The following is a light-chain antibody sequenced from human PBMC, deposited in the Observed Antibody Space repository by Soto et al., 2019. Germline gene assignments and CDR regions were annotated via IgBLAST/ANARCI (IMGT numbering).Light chain of an antibody. CDR2: KTS. CDR3: QQYSTYSVYT. Sequence: DIQMTQSPSTLPASVGDRVTITCRASQTIKNWLAWYQQKPGKAPKLLIYKTSSLQSGVPSRFSGSGSGTEFTLTISCLQPDDFATYYCQQYSTYSVYTFGQGTKVEIK. CDR1: QTIKNW. V-gene: IGKV1-5*03. J-gene: IGKJ2*01.